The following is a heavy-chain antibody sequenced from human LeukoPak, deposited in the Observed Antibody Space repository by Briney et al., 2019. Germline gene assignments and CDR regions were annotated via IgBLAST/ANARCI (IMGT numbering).Heavy chain of an antibody. D-gene: IGHD3-22*01. CDR3: ARDLGTTEEDYYDSSGYFDY. V-gene: IGHV1-46*01. CDR2: INPSGGST. CDR1: GYTFTSYY. Sequence: GASVKVSCKASGYTFTSYYMHWVRQAPGQGLEWMGIINPSGGSTSYAQKFQGRVTMTRDTSTSTVYMELSSLRSEDTAVYYRARDLGTTEEDYYDSSGYFDYWGQGTLVTVSS. J-gene: IGHJ4*02.